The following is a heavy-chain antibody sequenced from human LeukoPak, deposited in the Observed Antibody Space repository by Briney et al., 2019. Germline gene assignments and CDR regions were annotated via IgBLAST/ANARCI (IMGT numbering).Heavy chain of an antibody. D-gene: IGHD6-13*01. CDR3: ARHTGIAAAGYY. CDR1: GYSFTSYW. CDR2: IDPSDSYT. V-gene: IGHV5-10-1*01. J-gene: IGHJ4*02. Sequence: GESLKISCKGSGYSFTSYWISWVRQMPGKGPEWMGRIDPSDSYTNYSPSFQGHVTISADKSISTAYLQWSSLKASDTAMYYCARHTGIAAAGYYWGQGTLVTVSS.